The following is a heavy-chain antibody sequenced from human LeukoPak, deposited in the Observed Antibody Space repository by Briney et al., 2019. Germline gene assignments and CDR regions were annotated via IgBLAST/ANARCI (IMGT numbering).Heavy chain of an antibody. D-gene: IGHD2-2*01. CDR2: ISAYNGNT. Sequence: ASVKVSCKASGYTFTSYGISWVRQAPGQGLEWMGWISAYNGNTKYAQKFQGRVTMTTDTSTTTAYMELRSLRSDDTAVYYCARERWGLVVPAATYYYYYMDVWGKGTTVTVSS. CDR1: GYTFTSYG. V-gene: IGHV1-18*01. J-gene: IGHJ6*03. CDR3: ARERWGLVVPAATYYYYYMDV.